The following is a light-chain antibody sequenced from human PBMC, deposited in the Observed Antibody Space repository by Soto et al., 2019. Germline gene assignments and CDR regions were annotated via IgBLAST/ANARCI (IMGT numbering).Light chain of an antibody. CDR2: DVS. Sequence: QSALTQPASVSGSPGQSITISCTGTSRDVGSYNYVSWYQQHPGKAPKLMIFDVSNRPSGISNRFSGSKSGNTAALTISGLQAEDEAAYYCSSYTSSSTLVFGGGTKLTVL. V-gene: IGLV2-14*01. J-gene: IGLJ2*01. CDR1: SRDVGSYNY. CDR3: SSYTSSSTLV.